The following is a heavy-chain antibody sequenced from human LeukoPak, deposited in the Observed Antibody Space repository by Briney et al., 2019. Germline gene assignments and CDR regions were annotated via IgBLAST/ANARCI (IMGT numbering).Heavy chain of an antibody. J-gene: IGHJ3*02. D-gene: IGHD3-10*01. Sequence: PSETLSLTCAVYGGSFSGYYWSWIRQPPGKGLEWIGEINHSGSTNYNPSLKSRVTISVDTSKNQFSLKLSSVTAADTAVYYCARGPRITMVQGVIDDAFDIWGQGTVVTVSS. CDR1: GGSFSGYY. CDR3: ARGPRITMVQGVIDDAFDI. CDR2: INHSGST. V-gene: IGHV4-34*01.